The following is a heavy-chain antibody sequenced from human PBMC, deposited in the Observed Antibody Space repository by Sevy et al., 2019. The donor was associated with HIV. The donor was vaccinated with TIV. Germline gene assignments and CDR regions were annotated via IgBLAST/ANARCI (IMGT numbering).Heavy chain of an antibody. V-gene: IGHV3-33*01. CDR2: IWYDGSSK. CDR3: ARGANYYASRGSQPNFDY. J-gene: IGHJ4*02. CDR1: GFTFSSYG. Sequence: GGSLRLSCAASGFTFSSYGMHWVRQAPGKGLEWVALIWYDGSSKYYADSVKGRFTLSRDNSKNTLYLQMNSLRAEDTAVYYCARGANYYASRGSQPNFDYWGQGTLVTVSS. D-gene: IGHD3-22*01.